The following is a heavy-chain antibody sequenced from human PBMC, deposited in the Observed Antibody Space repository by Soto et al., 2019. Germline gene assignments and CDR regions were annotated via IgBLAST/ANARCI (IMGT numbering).Heavy chain of an antibody. CDR1: GGSISSSSYY. CDR2: IYYSGST. CDR3: ARARETYFDDGSGFRPLDY. D-gene: IGHD3-22*01. J-gene: IGHJ4*02. V-gene: IGHV4-39*01. Sequence: SETLSLTCTVSGGSISSSSYYWGWIRQPPGKGLEWIGSIYYSGSTYYNPSLKSRVTISVDTSKNQFSLKLSSVTAADTAVYYCARARETYFDDGSGFRPLDYWGQGTLVTVSS.